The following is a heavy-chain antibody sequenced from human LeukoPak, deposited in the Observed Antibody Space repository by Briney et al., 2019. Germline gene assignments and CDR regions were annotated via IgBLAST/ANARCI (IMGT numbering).Heavy chain of an antibody. J-gene: IGHJ4*02. V-gene: IGHV3-7*01. CDR2: MKYDGSEK. CDR3: ARDIEAAGLFLDY. D-gene: IGHD6-13*01. Sequence: GGSLRLSCAASGFTFSSYWMSWVRQAPGKGLEWVANMKYDGSEKYYVDSVKGRFTISRDNAKNSLYLQMNSLRAEDTAVYYCARDIEAAGLFLDYWGQGTLVTVPS. CDR1: GFTFSSYW.